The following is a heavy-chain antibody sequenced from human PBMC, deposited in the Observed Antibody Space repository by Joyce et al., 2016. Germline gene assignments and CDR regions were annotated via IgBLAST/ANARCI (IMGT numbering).Heavy chain of an antibody. CDR2: ISNDGSNQ. D-gene: IGHD3-22*01. CDR3: AKDLRALLYDSSGYPDS. V-gene: IGHV3-30*18. J-gene: IGHJ4*02. Sequence: QVQLVESGGGVVQPGRSLRLSCAASGFTFSSYGVHWVRQAPAKWLEWVAVISNDGSNQYYADSVKGRFTISKDNSKNTLYLQVNSLGPEDTAVYYCAKDLRALLYDSSGYPDSWGQGPLVAVSS. CDR1: GFTFSSYG.